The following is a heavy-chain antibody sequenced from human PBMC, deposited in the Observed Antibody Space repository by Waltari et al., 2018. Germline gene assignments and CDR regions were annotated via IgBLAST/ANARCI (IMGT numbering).Heavy chain of an antibody. J-gene: IGHJ4*02. V-gene: IGHV3-7*04. CDR1: GFPFRRHW. CDR2: IKKDGSES. D-gene: IGHD4-17*01. Sequence: EVQLVASGGGLVQQGGSLVLSCAASGFPFRRHWMTWVRQAPGKGLEWLANIKKDGSESYYGYSVKGRFTISRDNTKNSLYLQMNSLRVEDTAVYYCARADYGGTADYDYWGQGTQVTVSS. CDR3: ARADYGGTADYDY.